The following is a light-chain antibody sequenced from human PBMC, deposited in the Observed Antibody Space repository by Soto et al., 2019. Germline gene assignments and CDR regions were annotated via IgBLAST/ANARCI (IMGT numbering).Light chain of an antibody. CDR2: AES. CDR1: QGMSNY. V-gene: IGKV1-27*01. Sequence: DIQMTQSPSSLSASVGDRVTITCRASQGMSNYLDWYQQKPGKVPKLLIYAESTLQSGVPSRFSGRGSGTVFTLTISILQPEDGATYYCQKYNSAPRTFGQGTKVEIK. CDR3: QKYNSAPRT. J-gene: IGKJ1*01.